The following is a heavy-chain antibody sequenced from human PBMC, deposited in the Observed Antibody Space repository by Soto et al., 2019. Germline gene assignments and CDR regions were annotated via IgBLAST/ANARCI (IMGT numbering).Heavy chain of an antibody. CDR2: MHHSGSI. Sequence: PSETLSLTCSVSGDSISNNKWWSWVRQPPGKGLEWIGEMHHSGSIHYNASLKSRATLSVDKSRNQFSLQLTSVTAADTAVYYCARSDIIQRFDPWGQGTLVTVSS. CDR3: ARSDIIQRFDP. CDR1: GDSISNNKW. J-gene: IGHJ5*02. D-gene: IGHD3-3*01. V-gene: IGHV4-4*02.